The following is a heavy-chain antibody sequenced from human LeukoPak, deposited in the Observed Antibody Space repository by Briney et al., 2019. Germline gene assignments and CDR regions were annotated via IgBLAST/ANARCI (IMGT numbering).Heavy chain of an antibody. CDR1: GFTFSSYG. CDR3: ARDPLELDPYGYGMDV. D-gene: IGHD3/OR15-3a*01. Sequence: GGSLRLSCAASGFTFSSYGMHWVRQAPGKGLEWVAVISYDGSNKYYADSVKGRFTISRDNSKNTLYLQMNSLRAEDTAVYYCARDPLELDPYGYGMDVWGQGTTVTVSS. J-gene: IGHJ6*02. V-gene: IGHV3-30*03. CDR2: ISYDGSNK.